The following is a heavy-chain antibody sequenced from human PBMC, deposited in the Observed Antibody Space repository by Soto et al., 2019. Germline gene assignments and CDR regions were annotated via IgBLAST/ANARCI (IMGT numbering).Heavy chain of an antibody. D-gene: IGHD4-17*01. CDR2: IYYSGST. J-gene: IGHJ4*02. CDR1: CASISSYY. Sequence: SETLSLTCTVACASISSYYTSWFRQPPGKGLEWIRHIYYSGSTNYNPSLKRRVTISIDTSKNQFSLKLCSVTAAVTAVYYCARDLYGDKPYYFAFWGQRTLVIVS. CDR3: ARDLYGDKPYYFAF. V-gene: IGHV4-59*01.